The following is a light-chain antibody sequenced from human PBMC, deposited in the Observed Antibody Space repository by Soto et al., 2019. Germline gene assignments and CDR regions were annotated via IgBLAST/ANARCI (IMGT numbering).Light chain of an antibody. Sequence: DIQMIQSPSTLSASVGDRATITCRASLSIGNWLAWYQQKPGKAPKLLIYKASTVKSGVPSRFSGSGSGTEFTLTISSLQSEDFAVYFCQQYTNWPRTFGQGTKVDIK. V-gene: IGKV1-5*03. J-gene: IGKJ1*01. CDR2: KAS. CDR1: LSIGNW. CDR3: QQYTNWPRT.